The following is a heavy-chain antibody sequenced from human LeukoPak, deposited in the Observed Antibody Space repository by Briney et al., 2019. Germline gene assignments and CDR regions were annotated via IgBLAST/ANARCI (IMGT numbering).Heavy chain of an antibody. V-gene: IGHV4-59*01. CDR1: GGSISSYY. Sequence: SETLSLTCTVSGGSISSYYWSWIRQPPGKGLEWIGYIYYSGSTNYNPSLKSRVTISVDSSKNQFSLKLSSVTAADTAVYYCARDKGFGELFNYWGQGTLVTVSS. CDR3: ARDKGFGELFNY. J-gene: IGHJ4*02. CDR2: IYYSGST. D-gene: IGHD3-10*01.